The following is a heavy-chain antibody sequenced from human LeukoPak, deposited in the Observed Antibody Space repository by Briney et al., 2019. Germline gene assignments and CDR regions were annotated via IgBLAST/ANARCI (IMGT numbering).Heavy chain of an antibody. D-gene: IGHD3-10*01. CDR3: ESGSGSYRTPYYYMDV. V-gene: IGHV3-53*01. CDR2: IYSGSST. J-gene: IGHJ6*03. CDR1: GFTVSSNY. Sequence: PGGSLRLSCAASGFTVSSNYMSWVRQAPGKGLEWGSVIYSGSSTYYADSVKGRFTISRDNSKNTLYLQMNSLRAEDTAVYYCESGSGSYRTPYYYMDVWGTGTTVTVSS.